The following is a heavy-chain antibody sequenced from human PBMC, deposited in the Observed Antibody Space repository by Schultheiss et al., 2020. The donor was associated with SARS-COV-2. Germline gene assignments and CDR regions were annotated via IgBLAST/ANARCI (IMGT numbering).Heavy chain of an antibody. J-gene: IGHJ6*02. CDR3: ARDRHNYNYGMDV. Sequence: SETLSLTCTVSGGSISSGNYYWSWIRQPPGKGLEWIGYIYYSGSTYYNPSLKSRITISVDTSKNQFSLILSSVTAADTAVYYCARDRHNYNYGMDVWGQGTTVTVSS. V-gene: IGHV4-30-4*01. D-gene: IGHD2-21*01. CDR1: GGSISSGNYY. CDR2: IYYSGST.